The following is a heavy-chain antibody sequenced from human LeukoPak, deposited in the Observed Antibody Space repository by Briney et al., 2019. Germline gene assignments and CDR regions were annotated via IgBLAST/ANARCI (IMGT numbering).Heavy chain of an antibody. J-gene: IGHJ4*02. V-gene: IGHV3-9*01. CDR1: GFTFDDYA. CDR3: ARGASGAYYVDY. D-gene: IGHD3-22*01. CDR2: ISWNSGSI. Sequence: PGRSLRLSCAASGFTFDDYAMHWVRQAPGKGLEWVSGISWNSGSIGYADSVKGRFTISRDNAKNTVDLQMNSLRAEDTAVYYCARGASGAYYVDYWGQGTLVTVSS.